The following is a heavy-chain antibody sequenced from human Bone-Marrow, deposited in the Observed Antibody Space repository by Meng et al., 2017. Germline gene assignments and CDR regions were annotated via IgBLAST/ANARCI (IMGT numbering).Heavy chain of an antibody. Sequence: QVQLQESGPGLVKPSGTLSLTCTVSGGSISSTNWWIWVRQPPGEGLEWIGEIYHSGRTNHNPSLKSRVTISLDKSKNQFSLKLSSVTAADTAVYYCARESGSSRIDYWGQGTLVTVSS. J-gene: IGHJ4*02. D-gene: IGHD3-22*01. CDR1: GGSISSTNW. CDR3: ARESGSSRIDY. CDR2: IYHSGRT. V-gene: IGHV4-4*02.